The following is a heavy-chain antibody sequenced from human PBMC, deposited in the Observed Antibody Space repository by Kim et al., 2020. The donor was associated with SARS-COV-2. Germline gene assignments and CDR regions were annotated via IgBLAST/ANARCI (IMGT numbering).Heavy chain of an antibody. Sequence: GGSLRLSCAASEFTFSDYYMSWIRQAPGKGLEWVSYISSSGSTIYYADSVKGRFTISRDNAKNSLYLQMNSLRAEDTAVYYGARDGGNELLWFGDAYSEGMDVWGQGTTVTVSS. CDR2: ISSSGSTI. CDR3: ARDGGNELLWFGDAYSEGMDV. D-gene: IGHD3-10*01. V-gene: IGHV3-11*04. CDR1: EFTFSDYY. J-gene: IGHJ6*02.